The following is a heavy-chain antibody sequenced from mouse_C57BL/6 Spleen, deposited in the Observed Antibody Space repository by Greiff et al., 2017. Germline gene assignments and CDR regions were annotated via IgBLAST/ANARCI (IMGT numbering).Heavy chain of an antibody. Sequence: VQLQQSGPELVKPGASVKISCKASGYTFTDYYMNWVKQSHGKSLEWIGDINPNNGGTSYNQKFKGKATLTVDKSSSTAYMELRSLTSEDSAVYYCASYYSDYWGQGTTLTVSS. CDR2: INPNNGGT. V-gene: IGHV1-26*01. CDR1: GYTFTDYY. D-gene: IGHD1-1*01. CDR3: ASYYSDY. J-gene: IGHJ2*01.